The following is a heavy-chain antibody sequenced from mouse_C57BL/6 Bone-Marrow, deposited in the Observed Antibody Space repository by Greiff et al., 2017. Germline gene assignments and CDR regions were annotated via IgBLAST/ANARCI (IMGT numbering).Heavy chain of an antibody. V-gene: IGHV7-1*01. CDR1: GFTFSDFY. CDR3: ARGYDGSSADY. Sequence: EVKLVESGGGLVQPGRSLRLSCATSGFTFSDFYMAWVRQAPGKGLEWIAASRNKANDYTTEYSVSVQGLFIVSRDTSQSILYLQMNALRAEATAIYYCARGYDGSSADYWGQGTTLTVSS. CDR2: SRNKANDYTT. D-gene: IGHD1-1*01. J-gene: IGHJ2*01.